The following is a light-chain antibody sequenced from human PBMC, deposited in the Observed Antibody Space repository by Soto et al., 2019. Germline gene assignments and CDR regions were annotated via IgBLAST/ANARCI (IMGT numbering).Light chain of an antibody. CDR1: QGVGSW. CDR3: QHASSFPLT. V-gene: IGKV1D-12*01. J-gene: IGKJ4*01. Sequence: DIQMTQSPSSVSASLGDRVTITCRASQGVGSWLAWYQQKPGKAPKLLIYTASTLQSGVPSRFRGSGSGTDFTLTISSLQPEDFATYYCQHASSFPLTFGGGTKVDIK. CDR2: TAS.